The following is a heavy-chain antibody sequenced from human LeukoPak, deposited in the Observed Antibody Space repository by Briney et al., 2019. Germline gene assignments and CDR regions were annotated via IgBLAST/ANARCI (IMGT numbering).Heavy chain of an antibody. D-gene: IGHD2-2*01. CDR3: AKARGYCSSTSCFRPFDY. CDR2: IRYDGSNK. CDR1: GFTFKYYG. Sequence: AGGSLRLSCAASGFTFKYYGMHWVRQAPGKGLEGVAFIRYDGSNKYYTDPVKGRFTTSRDNSKNTLYLQMNSLRAEDTAVYYCAKARGYCSSTSCFRPFDYWGQGTLVTVSS. V-gene: IGHV3-30*02. J-gene: IGHJ4*02.